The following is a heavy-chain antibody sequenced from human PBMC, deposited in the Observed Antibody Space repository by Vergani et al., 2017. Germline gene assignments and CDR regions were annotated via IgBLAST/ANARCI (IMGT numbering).Heavy chain of an antibody. Sequence: QVQLVQSGAEVKKPGSSVKVSCKASGYTFTSYAMHWVRQAPGQRLEWMGWINAGNGNTKYSQKFQGRVTITRDTSASTAYMELSSLRSEDTAVYYCARSWLALHMDVWGQGTTVTVSS. J-gene: IGHJ6*02. CDR3: ARSWLALHMDV. CDR1: GYTFTSYA. D-gene: IGHD6-19*01. CDR2: INAGNGNT. V-gene: IGHV1-3*01.